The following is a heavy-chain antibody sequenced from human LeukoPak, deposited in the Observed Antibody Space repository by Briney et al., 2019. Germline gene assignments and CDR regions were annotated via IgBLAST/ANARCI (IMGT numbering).Heavy chain of an antibody. CDR2: INTDNGNT. CDR1: GYTFINYG. J-gene: IGHJ3*01. CDR3: ARGGPWNDAFDV. Sequence: GASVTLSCKASGYTFINYGITWVRQAPGQGLDLMGWINTDNGNTYYEQKIQGRVTMTADTSTRTGYMELRSLRADDTAVYYCARGGPWNDAFDVWGQGTMVTVSS. V-gene: IGHV1-18*01. D-gene: IGHD1-1*01.